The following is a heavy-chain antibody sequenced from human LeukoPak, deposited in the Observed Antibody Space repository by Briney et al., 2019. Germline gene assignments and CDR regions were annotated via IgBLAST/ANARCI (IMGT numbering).Heavy chain of an antibody. CDR3: ATFSSGFYPKEPFDI. CDR2: IKPDGSET. J-gene: IGHJ3*02. D-gene: IGHD3-22*01. CDR1: GFDLSKNW. Sequence: GGSLRLSCAASGFDLSKNWMSWVRQAPGKGLEWVAKIKPDGSETSYVDSVEGRFTISRDNAKNSLFLQMNSLRAEDTALYYCATFSSGFYPKEPFDIWGRGTMVSVSS. V-gene: IGHV3-7*01.